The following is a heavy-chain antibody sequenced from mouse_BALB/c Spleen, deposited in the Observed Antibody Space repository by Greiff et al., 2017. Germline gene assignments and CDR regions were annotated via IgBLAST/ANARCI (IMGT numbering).Heavy chain of an antibody. V-gene: IGHV5-6*01. D-gene: IGHD2-1*01. CDR1: GFTFSSYG. CDR2: ISSGGSYT. Sequence: EVKVVESGGDLVKPGGSLKLSCAASGFTFSSYGMSWVRQTPDKRLEWVATISSGGSYTYYPDSVKGRFTISRDNAKNTLYLQMSSLKSEDTAMYYCAGLLPSYAMDYWGQGTSVTVSS. CDR3: AGLLPSYAMDY. J-gene: IGHJ4*01.